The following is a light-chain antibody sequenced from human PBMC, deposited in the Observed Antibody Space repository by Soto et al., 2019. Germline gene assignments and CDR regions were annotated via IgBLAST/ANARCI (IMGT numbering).Light chain of an antibody. CDR2: SHD. CDR3: AAWDDSLNALV. J-gene: IGLJ3*02. V-gene: IGLV1-44*01. CDR1: RSNVGRNS. Sequence: QSVVTQPPSASQTPGQRVTISCSGSRSNVGRNSVSWYQHVPGTAPKLLIYSHDQRPSGVPDRISASRSGTAASLAISGLRSEDEAFYYCAAWDDSLNALVFGGGTKLTVL.